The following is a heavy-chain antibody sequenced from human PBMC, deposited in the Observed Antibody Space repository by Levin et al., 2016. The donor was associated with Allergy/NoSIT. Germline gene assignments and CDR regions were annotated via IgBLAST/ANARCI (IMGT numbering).Heavy chain of an antibody. CDR1: GFTFATYW. J-gene: IGHJ4*02. CDR3: AKGVDLYNSGSQYLPFDH. D-gene: IGHD3-10*01. CDR2: IKQDGSDK. V-gene: IGHV3-7*02. Sequence: ESLKISCAASGFTFATYWMTWVRQAPGKGLEWVANIKQDGSDKYYVDSVKDRFTISRDNAKNSLYLQMDNLRAADAAVYYCAKGVDLYNSGSQYLPFDHWGQGTLVTVSS.